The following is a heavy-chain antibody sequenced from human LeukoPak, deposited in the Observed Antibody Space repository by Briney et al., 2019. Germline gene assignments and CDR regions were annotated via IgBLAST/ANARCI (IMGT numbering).Heavy chain of an antibody. CDR3: ARGIRDGYNDYFDY. CDR1: GGSFSGYY. Sequence: SETLSLTCAVYGGSFSGYYWSWIRQPPGKGLEWIGEINHSGSTNYNPSLKSRVTISVDTSKNQFSLKLSSVTAADTAVYYCARGIRDGYNDYFDYWGQGTLVTVSS. V-gene: IGHV4-34*01. CDR2: INHSGST. J-gene: IGHJ4*02. D-gene: IGHD5-24*01.